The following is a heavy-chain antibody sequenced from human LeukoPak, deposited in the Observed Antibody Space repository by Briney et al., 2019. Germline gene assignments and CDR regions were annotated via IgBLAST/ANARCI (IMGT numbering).Heavy chain of an antibody. V-gene: IGHV4-38-2*02. D-gene: IGHD2-2*01. CDR2: IYHSGST. CDR1: GGSISSGYY. CDR3: ARDVGYCSSTSCLGV. Sequence: SETLSLTCTVPGGSISSGYYWGWIRQPPGKGLEWIGSIYHSGSTYYNPSLKSRVTISVDTSKNQFSLKLSSVTAADTAVYYCARDVGYCSSTSCLGVWGKGTTVTVSS. J-gene: IGHJ6*04.